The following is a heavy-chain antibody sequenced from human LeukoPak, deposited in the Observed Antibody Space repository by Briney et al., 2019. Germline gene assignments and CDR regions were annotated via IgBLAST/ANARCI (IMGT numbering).Heavy chain of an antibody. CDR2: INPISGST. CDR3: ARENWNDVHYYYYFRDV. CDR1: GYTFTGYY. D-gene: IGHD1-1*01. J-gene: IGHJ6*03. V-gene: IGHV1-2*02. Sequence: GGSVTVSCKASGYTFTGYYMHWVRQAPGQGLEWMGCINPISGSTYYAQKFQGGVTMTRDTYISTAYVAPSKLRYSDTDVCLCARENWNDVHYYYYFRDVGGKGPTDTVSS.